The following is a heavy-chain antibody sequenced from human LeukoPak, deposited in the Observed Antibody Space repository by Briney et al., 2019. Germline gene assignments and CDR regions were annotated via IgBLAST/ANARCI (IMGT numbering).Heavy chain of an antibody. V-gene: IGHV1-8*01. CDR1: GYTFSSYD. J-gene: IGHJ5*02. CDR3: ARGPSYHSKWVGGMWFDP. D-gene: IGHD6-19*01. CDR2: MNPKSAHT. Sequence: ASVKVSCKASGYTFSSYDIHWVRQDSGHGLEWMGWMNPKSAHTGHAQRFQGRVTMTRNASISTAYMELSSLTSEDTAMYYCARGPSYHSKWVGGMWFDPWGQGTLVSVSS.